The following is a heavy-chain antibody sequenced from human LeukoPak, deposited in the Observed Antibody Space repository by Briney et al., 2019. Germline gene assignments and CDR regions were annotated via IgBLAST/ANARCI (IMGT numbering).Heavy chain of an antibody. V-gene: IGHV3-30-3*02. D-gene: IGHD3-22*01. CDR3: AKNGGITMIVVVISFDY. CDR2: ISYDGSNK. J-gene: IGHJ4*02. CDR1: GFTFSSYA. Sequence: TGGSLRLSCAASGFTFSSYAMHWVRQAPGKGLEWVAVISYDGSNKYYADSVKGRFTISRDNSKNTLYLQMNSLRAEDTAVYYCAKNGGITMIVVVISFDYWGQGTPVTVSS.